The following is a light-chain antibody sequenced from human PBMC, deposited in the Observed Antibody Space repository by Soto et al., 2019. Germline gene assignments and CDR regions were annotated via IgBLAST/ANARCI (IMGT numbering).Light chain of an antibody. CDR3: QQTYSAPTWT. CDR2: GAS. Sequence: DIQTTQSPSSVSASIGDTVTITCRASQDISTLLAWYQQKPWKAPKLLIYGASTLESGVPSRFSGSGSETHFTLTITSLQPEDFATYFGQQTYSAPTWTFGPGTKVDIK. CDR1: QDISTL. V-gene: IGKV1-12*01. J-gene: IGKJ1*01.